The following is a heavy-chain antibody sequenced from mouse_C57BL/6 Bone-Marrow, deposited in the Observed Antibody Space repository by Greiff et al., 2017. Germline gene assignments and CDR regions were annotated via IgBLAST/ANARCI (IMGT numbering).Heavy chain of an antibody. J-gene: IGHJ2*01. D-gene: IGHD1-3*01. V-gene: IGHV1-63*01. CDR3: ARSKWFDY. CDR1: GYTFTNYW. CDR2: IYPGGGYT. Sequence: VQGVESGAELVRPGTSVKMSCKASGYTFTNYWIGWAKQRPGHGLEWIGDIYPGGGYTNYNEKFKGKATLTADKSSSTAYMQFSSLTSEDSAIYYGARSKWFDYWGQGTTRTVSS.